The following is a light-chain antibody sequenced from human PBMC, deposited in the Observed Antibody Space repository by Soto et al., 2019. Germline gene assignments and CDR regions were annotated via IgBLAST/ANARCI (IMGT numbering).Light chain of an antibody. V-gene: IGKV4-1*01. CDR3: QQYYSTPWT. Sequence: EIVMAQFPEPLAVSVGERATIKCRSSQSLLHSSDNRNYLTWYQQKPGQPPKLLIYWASTRQSGVPDRFSGSGSGTDSTLTINSLQAEDVAVYYCQQYYSTPWTFGQGTKVEIK. CDR2: WAS. CDR1: QSLLHSSDNRNY. J-gene: IGKJ1*01.